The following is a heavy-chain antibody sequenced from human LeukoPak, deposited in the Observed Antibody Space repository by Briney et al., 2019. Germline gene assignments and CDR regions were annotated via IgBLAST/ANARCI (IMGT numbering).Heavy chain of an antibody. Sequence: QPGGSLRLSCAASGFTVSSNYMTRVRQAPGKGLQWVSVIYTGGTTFYADSVKGRFTISRDNSKNTLYLQMNTLRAEDTAVYYCARDRRVVGAFDIWGQGTMVTVSS. CDR2: IYTGGTT. D-gene: IGHD3-10*01. CDR1: GFTVSSNY. J-gene: IGHJ3*02. CDR3: ARDRRVVGAFDI. V-gene: IGHV3-53*01.